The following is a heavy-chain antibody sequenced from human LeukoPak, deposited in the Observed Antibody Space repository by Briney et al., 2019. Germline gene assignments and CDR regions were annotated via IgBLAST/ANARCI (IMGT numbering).Heavy chain of an antibody. Sequence: PSETLSLTCAVYGGSFSGYYWSWIRQPPGKGLEWIGEINHSGSTNYNPSLKSRVTISVDTSKNQFSLKLSSVTAADTAVYYCARQRGSGWYEEELVYFDYWGQGTLVTVSS. CDR3: ARQRGSGWYEEELVYFDY. CDR2: INHSGST. CDR1: GGSFSGYY. V-gene: IGHV4-34*01. J-gene: IGHJ4*02. D-gene: IGHD6-19*01.